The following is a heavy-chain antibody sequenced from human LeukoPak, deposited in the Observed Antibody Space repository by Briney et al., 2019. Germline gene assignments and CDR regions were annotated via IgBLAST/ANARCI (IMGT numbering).Heavy chain of an antibody. CDR2: ISGGGGST. CDR1: GFTLSSYA. J-gene: IGHJ4*02. D-gene: IGHD6-19*01. Sequence: GGSLRLSCAASGFTLSSYAMSWVRQAPGKGLEWVSTISGGGGSTYYADSVKGRFTISRDNSKSTLYLQMNSLRAEGTAVYYCAKFRIPYSSGWYQPAFDYWGQGTLVTVSS. CDR3: AKFRIPYSSGWYQPAFDY. V-gene: IGHV3-23*01.